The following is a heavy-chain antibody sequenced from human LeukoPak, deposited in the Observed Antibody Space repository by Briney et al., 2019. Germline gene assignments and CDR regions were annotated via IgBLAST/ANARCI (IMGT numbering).Heavy chain of an antibody. Sequence: PSETLSLTCAVYGGSLSGYYWSWIRQPPGKGLEWIGEINHSGSTNYNPSLKSRVTISVDTSKNQFSLKMSSVTAADTAVYYCARARWDIVVVVAAPFAFDIWGQGTMSPSLQ. CDR3: ARARWDIVVVVAAPFAFDI. CDR2: INHSGST. D-gene: IGHD2-15*01. J-gene: IGHJ3*02. CDR1: GGSLSGYY. V-gene: IGHV4-34*01.